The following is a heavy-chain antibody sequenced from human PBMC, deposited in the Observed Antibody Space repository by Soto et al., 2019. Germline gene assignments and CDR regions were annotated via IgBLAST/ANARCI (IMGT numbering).Heavy chain of an antibody. CDR1: GFTFSSYS. CDR2: ISSSSSTI. D-gene: IGHD3-3*01. Sequence: PGGSLRLSCAASGFTFSSYSMNWVRQAPGKGLEWVSYISSSSSTIYYADSVKGRFTISRDNAKNSLYLQMNSLRDEDTAVYYCAREYYDFWSGYFYGMDVWGQGTLVTV. V-gene: IGHV3-48*02. J-gene: IGHJ6*02. CDR3: AREYYDFWSGYFYGMDV.